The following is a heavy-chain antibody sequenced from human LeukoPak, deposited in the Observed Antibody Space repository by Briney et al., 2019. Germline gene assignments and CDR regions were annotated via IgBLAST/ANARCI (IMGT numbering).Heavy chain of an antibody. CDR1: GFTFSSYA. D-gene: IGHD6-13*01. J-gene: IGHJ6*02. Sequence: PGGSLRLSCAASGFTFSSYAMHWVRQAPGKGLEWVAVISYDGSNKYYADSVKGRFTISRDNSKNTLYLKMNSVRAEDTAVYYCARDLVSGYSSSWYDYYYYGMDVWGQGTTVTVSS. CDR3: ARDLVSGYSSSWYDYYYYGMDV. V-gene: IGHV3-30-3*01. CDR2: ISYDGSNK.